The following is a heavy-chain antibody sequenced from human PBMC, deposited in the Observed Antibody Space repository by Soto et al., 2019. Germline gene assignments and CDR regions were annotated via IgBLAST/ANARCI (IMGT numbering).Heavy chain of an antibody. CDR3: ARASSSSSAADY. CDR1: GESISSGGYY. D-gene: IGHD6-6*01. J-gene: IGHJ4*02. V-gene: IGHV4-31*03. CDR2: TYASESA. Sequence: QVQLQESGPGLVKPSQTLSLTCNVSGESISSGGYYWSWIRHHPGKGLEWIGYTYASESAFYNPSIRRRVTISMDTSRNHFAMRLSSVTGADTAVYYCARASSSSSAADYWGQGTLVTVSS.